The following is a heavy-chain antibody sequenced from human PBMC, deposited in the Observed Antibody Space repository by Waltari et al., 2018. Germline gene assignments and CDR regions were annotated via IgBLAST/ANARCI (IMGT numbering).Heavy chain of an antibody. J-gene: IGHJ4*02. D-gene: IGHD6-13*01. CDR3: ARASLTGQQLVHPDY. Sequence: QVQLVQSGAEVKKPGSSVKVSCKASGGTFSSYAISWVRQAPGQGLEWMGGIIPIFGTATYAQKFQGRVTITTDESTSTAYMELSSLRSEDTAVYYCARASLTGQQLVHPDYWGQGTLVTVSS. CDR1: GGTFSSYA. CDR2: IIPIFGTA. V-gene: IGHV1-69*05.